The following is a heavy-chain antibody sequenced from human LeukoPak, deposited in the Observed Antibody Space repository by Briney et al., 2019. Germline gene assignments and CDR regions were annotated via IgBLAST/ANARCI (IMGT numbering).Heavy chain of an antibody. Sequence: GGSLRLSCAASGFTLSSYWMSWVRQAPGKGLEWVANIKQDGSEKYYVDSVKGRFTISRDNAKNSLYLQMNSLRAEDTAVYYCAREDDYGASWGQGTLVTVSS. V-gene: IGHV3-7*01. CDR2: IKQDGSEK. J-gene: IGHJ4*02. D-gene: IGHD5-24*01. CDR3: AREDDYGAS. CDR1: GFTLSSYW.